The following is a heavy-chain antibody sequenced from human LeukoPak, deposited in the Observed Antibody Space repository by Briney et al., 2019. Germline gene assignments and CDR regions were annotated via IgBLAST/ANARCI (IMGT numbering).Heavy chain of an antibody. CDR1: GFTFSNYA. J-gene: IGHJ3*01. V-gene: IGHV3-23*01. D-gene: IGHD3-10*01. Sequence: GGSLRLSCAASGFTFSNYAMSWVRQAPEKGLECFSAISGSGDITYYGDSVKGRFTISRDNSKNTVSLQMNSLRAEDTGIYYCTKRDHASGSYLGAFDFWGQGTMVTVSS. CDR2: ISGSGDIT. CDR3: TKRDHASGSYLGAFDF.